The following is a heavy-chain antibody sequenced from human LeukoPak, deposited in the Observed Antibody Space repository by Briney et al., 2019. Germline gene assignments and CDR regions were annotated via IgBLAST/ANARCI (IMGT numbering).Heavy chain of an antibody. D-gene: IGHD6-13*01. J-gene: IGHJ4*02. CDR2: IIPILGIA. V-gene: IGHV1-69*04. CDR1: GGTFSSYA. Sequence: SVKVSCKASGGTFSSYAISWVRQAPGQGLEWMGRIIPILGIANYAQKFQGRVTITADKSTSTAYMELSSLRSEDTAVYYCARDTGSSWYRYWGQGTLVTVSS. CDR3: ARDTGSSWYRY.